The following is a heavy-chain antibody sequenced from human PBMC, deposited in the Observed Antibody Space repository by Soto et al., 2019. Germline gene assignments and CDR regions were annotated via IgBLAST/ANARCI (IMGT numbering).Heavy chain of an antibody. J-gene: IGHJ4*02. CDR2: FDPEDGET. V-gene: IGHV1-24*01. D-gene: IGHD3-16*01. CDR1: GYTLTELS. Sequence: GASVKVSCKVSGYTLTELSMHWVRQAPGKGLEWMGGFDPEDGETIYAQKFQGRVTMTEDTSTDTAYMERSSLRSEDTAVYYCATSADYDYVRDYFDYWGQGTLVTVSS. CDR3: ATSADYDYVRDYFDY.